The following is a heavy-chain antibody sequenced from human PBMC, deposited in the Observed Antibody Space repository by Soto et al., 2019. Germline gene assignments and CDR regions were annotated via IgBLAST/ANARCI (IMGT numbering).Heavy chain of an antibody. D-gene: IGHD2-8*01. V-gene: IGHV3-23*01. CDR3: ANCPTLYAPTYNWFDP. J-gene: IGHJ5*02. Sequence: EVQLLESRGGLVQPGESLRLSCAASGFTFSNYAMSWVRQAPGKGLEWVSTITSSGGSTYYADSVKGRFTISRDNSKKTLYLQMNSLRAEDTAVYYCANCPTLYAPTYNWFDPWGQGTLVTVSS. CDR1: GFTFSNYA. CDR2: ITSSGGST.